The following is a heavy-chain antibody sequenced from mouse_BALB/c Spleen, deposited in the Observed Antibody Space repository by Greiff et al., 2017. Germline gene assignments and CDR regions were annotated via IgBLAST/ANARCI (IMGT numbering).Heavy chain of an antibody. CDR3: TREDWYFDV. V-gene: IGHV1S22*01. CDR1: GYTFTSYW. Sequence: LQQPGSELVRPGASVKLSCKASGYTFTSYWMHWVKQRHGQGLEWIGNIYPGSGSTNYYEKFKSKGTLTVDTSSSTAYMHLSSLTSEDSAVYYCTREDWYFDVWGAGTTVTVSS. CDR2: IYPGSGST. J-gene: IGHJ1*01.